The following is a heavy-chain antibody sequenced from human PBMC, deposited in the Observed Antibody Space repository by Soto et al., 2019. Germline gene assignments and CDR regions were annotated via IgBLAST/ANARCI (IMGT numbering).Heavy chain of an antibody. V-gene: IGHV3-23*01. D-gene: IGHD6-13*01. Sequence: EVHLLESGGGLVQPGESLRLSCGASGFTFSSCVMSWVRQAPGKGLEWVSSITDSGTGTYYADSVKGRFTISRDNSKNTMYLQINNLRAEDTGVYYCAKGLINGRWYAADWGQGTLVTVSS. CDR3: AKGLINGRWYAAD. J-gene: IGHJ4*02. CDR2: ITDSGTGT. CDR1: GFTFSSCV.